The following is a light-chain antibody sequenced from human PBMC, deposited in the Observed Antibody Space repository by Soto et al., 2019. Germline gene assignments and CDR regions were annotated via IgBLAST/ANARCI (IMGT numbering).Light chain of an antibody. Sequence: DIQLTQSPSFLSASVGDRVTITCRASQGISSYLEXYQXXPGXAPKLMIYAPSNLKSGVTSRFSGSGSGTEFTLTISSLQHEDFATYYCQKLNSYPIPFAGGTKVDI. CDR2: APS. V-gene: IGKV1-9*01. CDR3: QKLNSYPIP. J-gene: IGKJ4*01. CDR1: QGISSY.